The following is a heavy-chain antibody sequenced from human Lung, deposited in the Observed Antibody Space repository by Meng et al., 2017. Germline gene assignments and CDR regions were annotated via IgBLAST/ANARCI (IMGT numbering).Heavy chain of an antibody. CDR2: INHSGST. CDR3: ARGPTTMAHDFDY. Sequence: QVQLQQCGAGLLKPSSTLALTCVVSGGSISDYYWSWIRQPPGKGLEWLGEINHSGSTNYNPSLESRATISVDTSQNNLSLKLSSVTAADSAVYYCARGPTTMAHDFDYWGQGTLVTVSS. D-gene: IGHD4-11*01. V-gene: IGHV4-34*01. J-gene: IGHJ4*02. CDR1: GGSISDYY.